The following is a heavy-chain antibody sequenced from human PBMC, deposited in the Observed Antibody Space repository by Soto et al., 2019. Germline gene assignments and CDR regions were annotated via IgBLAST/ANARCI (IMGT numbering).Heavy chain of an antibody. CDR3: ARHYDFWRDNWFDP. Sequence: SETLSLTCSVSGGSISSYYWSWIRQTPGKGLEWIGYIYYSGSTNYNPSLKSGDTIYVDTSKNQFSLKLSSGTAADTAVYYCARHYDFWRDNWFDPWGQGTLVTVSS. J-gene: IGHJ5*02. D-gene: IGHD3-3*01. CDR1: GGSISSYY. CDR2: IYYSGST. V-gene: IGHV4-59*01.